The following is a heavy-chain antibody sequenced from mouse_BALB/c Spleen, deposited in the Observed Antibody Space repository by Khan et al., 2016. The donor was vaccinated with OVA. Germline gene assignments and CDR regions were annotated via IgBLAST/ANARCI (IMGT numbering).Heavy chain of an antibody. V-gene: IGHV5-17*02. CDR2: MSSGSSTI. D-gene: IGHD2-1*01. J-gene: IGHJ1*01. Sequence: EVMLVESGGGLVQPGGSRKLSCAASGFTFSSFGMHWVRQAPKKGLEWVAYMSSGSSTIYYVDTVKGRFTISRDNPKNTLFLQMTSLRSEDTAMYYSVRAGGNFHWYFDVWGAGTSVTVSS. CDR1: GFTFSSFG. CDR3: VRAGGNFHWYFDV.